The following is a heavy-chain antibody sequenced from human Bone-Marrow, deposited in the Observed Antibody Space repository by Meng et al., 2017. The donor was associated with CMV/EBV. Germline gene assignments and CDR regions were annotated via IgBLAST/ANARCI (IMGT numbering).Heavy chain of an antibody. D-gene: IGHD3-22*01. V-gene: IGHV3-23*01. J-gene: IGHJ4*02. CDR2: ISGSGGST. Sequence: GESLKISCAASGFTFSSYAMSWVRQAPGKGLEWVSAISGSGGSTYYADSVKGRFTISRDNSKNTLYLQMNSLRAEDTAVYYCAKNHLLGGGYIDYWGQGTLATVSS. CDR3: AKNHLLGGGYIDY. CDR1: GFTFSSYA.